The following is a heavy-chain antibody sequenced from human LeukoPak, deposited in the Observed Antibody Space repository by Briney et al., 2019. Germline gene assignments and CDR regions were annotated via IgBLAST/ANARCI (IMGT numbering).Heavy chain of an antibody. V-gene: IGHV3-15*01. CDR2: IKSKTDGGTT. D-gene: IGHD3-10*01. CDR1: GFTFSNAW. J-gene: IGHJ4*02. Sequence: GGSLRLSCAASGFTFSNAWMSWVRQAPGKGLEWVGRIKSKTDGGTTDYAAPVKGRFTISRDDSNNTLYLQMNSLKTEDTAVYYCTTEGVLLWFGDLLNFDYWGQGPLATVSS. CDR3: TTEGVLLWFGDLLNFDY.